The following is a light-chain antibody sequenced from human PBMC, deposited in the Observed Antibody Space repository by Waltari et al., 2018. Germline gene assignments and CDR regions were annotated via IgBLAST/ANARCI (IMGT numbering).Light chain of an antibody. V-gene: IGLV2-14*03. CDR1: SRAVGGYNS. J-gene: IGLJ2*01. Sequence: QSALTQPASVSGSPGQSITIPCTGTSRAVGGYNSVSCYQQHPGKAPKLMIFDVSNRPSGVSNRFSGSKSGNTASLTISGLQAEDEADYYCSSYISSSTLELFGGGTSLTVL. CDR2: DVS. CDR3: SSYISSSTLEL.